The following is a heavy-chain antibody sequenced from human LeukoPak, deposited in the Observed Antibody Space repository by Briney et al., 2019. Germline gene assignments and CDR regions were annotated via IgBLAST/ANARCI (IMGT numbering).Heavy chain of an antibody. D-gene: IGHD3-22*01. Sequence: PSETLSLTCAVYGESFSAYYWSWIRQPPGKGLEWIGEINHSGRTIYNPSLTSRVTISVDTSKNQFSLKLSSVTAADTAVYYCASRDYYDSSGSGPYYFDYWGQGTLVTVSS. J-gene: IGHJ4*02. CDR2: INHSGRT. CDR1: GESFSAYY. V-gene: IGHV4-34*01. CDR3: ASRDYYDSSGSGPYYFDY.